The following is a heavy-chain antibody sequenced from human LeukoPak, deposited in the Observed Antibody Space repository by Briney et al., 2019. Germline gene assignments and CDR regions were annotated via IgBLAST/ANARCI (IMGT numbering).Heavy chain of an antibody. Sequence: GGSLRLSCAASGFTFDDYGVSWVRQAPGKGLEWDSGINWNSGSTGYADSVKGRFTISRDNAKNSVYLQMNSLRAEDTALYYCARKGGPATYFDYWGQGTLVTVSS. CDR2: INWNSGST. D-gene: IGHD2-2*01. J-gene: IGHJ4*02. CDR1: GFTFDDYG. V-gene: IGHV3-20*04. CDR3: ARKGGPATYFDY.